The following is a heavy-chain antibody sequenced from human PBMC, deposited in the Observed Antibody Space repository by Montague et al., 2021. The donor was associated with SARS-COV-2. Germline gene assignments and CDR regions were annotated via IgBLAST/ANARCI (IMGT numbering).Heavy chain of an antibody. Sequence: SETLSLTCTVSGGSISSYYWSWIRQPPGKGLEWIGYIYYSGSTKYNPSLKSRVTISVDTSKNQFSLNLSSVTAADTAVYYCVRERHQRWFWGMDVWGQGTTVTVSS. CDR3: VRERHQRWFWGMDV. J-gene: IGHJ6*02. D-gene: IGHD5-18*01. CDR1: GGSISSYY. CDR2: IYYSGST. V-gene: IGHV4-59*13.